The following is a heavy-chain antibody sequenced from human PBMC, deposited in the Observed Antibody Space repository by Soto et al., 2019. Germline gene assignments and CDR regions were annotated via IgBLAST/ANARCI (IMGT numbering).Heavy chain of an antibody. D-gene: IGHD6-13*01. CDR3: ARQYSRSWCEWAHDAFDI. V-gene: IGHV3-66*04. CDR2: IYSGGST. Sequence: EVQLVESGGGLVQPGGSLRLSCAASGFTVSSNYMSWVRQAPGKGLEWVSVIYSGGSTYYADSVKGRFTISRDNSKNTLYLQMNSLRAEDTAVYYCARQYSRSWCEWAHDAFDIWGQGTMVTVSS. CDR1: GFTVSSNY. J-gene: IGHJ3*02.